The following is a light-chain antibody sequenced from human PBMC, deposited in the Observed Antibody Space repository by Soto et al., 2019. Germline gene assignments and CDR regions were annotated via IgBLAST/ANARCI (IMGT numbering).Light chain of an antibody. CDR2: DVS. CDR3: RSYTSSSTLGV. CDR1: SRDVGGYNY. Sequence: QSVLTQPASVSGSPGQSITISCTGTSRDVGGYNYVSWYQQHPGKAPKLMIYDVSNRPSGVSNRFSGSKSGNTASLTISGLQAEDEADYYCRSYTSSSTLGVFGTGTKVTVL. J-gene: IGLJ1*01. V-gene: IGLV2-14*01.